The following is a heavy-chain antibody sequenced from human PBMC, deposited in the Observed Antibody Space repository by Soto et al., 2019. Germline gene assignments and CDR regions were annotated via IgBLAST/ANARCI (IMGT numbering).Heavy chain of an antibody. CDR2: INAGNGNT. V-gene: IGHV1-3*01. CDR1: GYTFTSYA. D-gene: IGHD2-2*01. J-gene: IGHJ6*02. Sequence: ASVKVSCKASGYTFTSYAMHWVRQAPGQRLEWMGWINAGNGNTKYSQKFQGRVTITRDTSASTAYMELSSLRSEDTAVYYCARHDCISTSCYYYHHYSMAVWGQGTSVTVSS. CDR3: ARHDCISTSCYYYHHYSMAV.